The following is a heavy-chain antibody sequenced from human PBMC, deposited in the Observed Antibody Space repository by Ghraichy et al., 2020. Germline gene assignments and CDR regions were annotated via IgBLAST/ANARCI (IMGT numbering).Heavy chain of an antibody. V-gene: IGHV3-74*01. D-gene: IGHD3-3*01. CDR3: AREGDGDYDFWSGYYTGIDY. CDR2: INSDGSST. CDR1: GFTFSSYW. Sequence: GGSLRLSCAASGFTFSSYWMHWVRQAPGKGLVWVSRINSDGSSTSYADSVKGRFTISRDNAKNTLYLQMNSLRAEDTAVYYCAREGDGDYDFWSGYYTGIDYWGQGTLVTVSS. J-gene: IGHJ4*02.